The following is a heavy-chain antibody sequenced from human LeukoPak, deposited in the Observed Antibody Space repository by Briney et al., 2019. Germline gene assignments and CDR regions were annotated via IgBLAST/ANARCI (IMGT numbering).Heavy chain of an antibody. CDR3: ARAYGDYFFDY. Sequence: PSETLSFTCAVYGGSFSGYYWSWIRQPPGKGVGWIGEINHSGSTNYNPSLKSRVTISVDTSKNQFSLKLSSVTAADTAVYYCARAYGDYFFDYWGQGTLVTVSS. CDR1: GGSFSGYY. J-gene: IGHJ4*02. CDR2: INHSGST. D-gene: IGHD4-17*01. V-gene: IGHV4-34*01.